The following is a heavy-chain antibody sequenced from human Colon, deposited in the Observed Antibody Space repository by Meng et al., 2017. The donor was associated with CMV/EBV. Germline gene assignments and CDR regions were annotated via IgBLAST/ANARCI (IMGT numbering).Heavy chain of an antibody. CDR3: ARETSGWSTGIDY. CDR2: ISYSGNT. Sequence: GSLRLSCNVSGGSVNSGSYYWTWIRQPPGKGLEWIGYISYSGNTNYNPSLKSRLTIEVDTSRNQFSLKLTSVSAADTAMHYCARETSGWSTGIDYWGQGTLVTVSS. V-gene: IGHV4-61*01. J-gene: IGHJ4*02. CDR1: GGSVNSGSYY. D-gene: IGHD6-19*01.